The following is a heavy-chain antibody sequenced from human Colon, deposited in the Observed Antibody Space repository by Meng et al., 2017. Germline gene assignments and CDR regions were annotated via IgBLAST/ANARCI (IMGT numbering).Heavy chain of an antibody. CDR3: ARGGSVPMVLSY. CDR1: SGSFSNYY. J-gene: IGHJ4*02. D-gene: IGHD3-10*01. V-gene: IGHV4-34*01. Sequence: QPQLQESGPGLVRPSETLSRTCAVYSGSFSNYYWSWIRQPPGKGLEWIGEINHSGSTKYNPSLKSRVTISVDTSKKQFSLNLRSVTAADTAVYYCARGGSVPMVLSYWGQGTLVTVSS. CDR2: INHSGST.